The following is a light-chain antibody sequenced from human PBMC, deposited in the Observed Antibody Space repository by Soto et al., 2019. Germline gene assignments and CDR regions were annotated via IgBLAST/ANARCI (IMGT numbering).Light chain of an antibody. Sequence: DIQMTQCPSALSTSVGDRVTITCRASHAIRNELAWFQQKPGKVPKRLIYAASILQSGVPSRFSGSGSGTEFTLTISSLQPDDFATYYCQHYNSYSEAFGQGTKVDIK. CDR3: QHYNSYSEA. J-gene: IGKJ1*01. CDR2: AAS. CDR1: HAIRNE. V-gene: IGKV1-17*03.